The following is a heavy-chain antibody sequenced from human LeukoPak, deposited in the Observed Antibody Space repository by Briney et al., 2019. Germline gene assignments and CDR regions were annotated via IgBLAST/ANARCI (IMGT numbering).Heavy chain of an antibody. D-gene: IGHD2-21*02. Sequence: GGSLRLSCAASGFIFTNYNLNWVRQAPGKGLEWVSVIYSGGSTYYADSVKGRFTISRDNSKNTLYLQMNSLRAEDTAVYYCAREVVVTAIPNYYYYGMDVWGQGTTVTVSS. CDR2: IYSGGST. CDR1: GFIFTNYN. CDR3: AREVVVTAIPNYYYYGMDV. V-gene: IGHV3-53*01. J-gene: IGHJ6*02.